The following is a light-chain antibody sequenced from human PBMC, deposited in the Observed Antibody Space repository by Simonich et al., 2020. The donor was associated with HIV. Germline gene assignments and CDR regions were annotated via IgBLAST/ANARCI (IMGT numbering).Light chain of an antibody. CDR2: GAS. J-gene: IGKJ2*01. V-gene: IGKV3-20*01. CDR1: QSVSSSY. CDR3: QQYYSTLMYT. Sequence: EIVMTQSPATLSVSPGERATLSCRASQSVSSSYLAWYQQKPGQAPRLLIYGASSRATGIPDRVSGSGSGTDFTLTISRLEPEDFATYYCQQYYSTLMYTFGQGTKLEIK.